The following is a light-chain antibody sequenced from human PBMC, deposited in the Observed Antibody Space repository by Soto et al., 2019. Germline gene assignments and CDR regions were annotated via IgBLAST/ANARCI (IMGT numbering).Light chain of an antibody. CDR1: QSVSATY. V-gene: IGKV3-20*01. CDR2: ATS. CDR3: QQYGSSPSIT. Sequence: EIVLTQSPATLSLSPGERATLSCRASQSVSATYLAWYQQKPAQPPRLLIYATSTRSTGIPDRFSGSGSGTDFTLSISRLEPEDFAVYYCQQYGSSPSITFGQGTRLEIK. J-gene: IGKJ5*01.